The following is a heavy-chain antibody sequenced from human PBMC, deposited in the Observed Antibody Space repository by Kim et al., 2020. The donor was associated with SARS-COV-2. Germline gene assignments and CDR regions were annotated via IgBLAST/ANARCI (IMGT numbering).Heavy chain of an antibody. J-gene: IGHJ4*02. V-gene: IGHV3-11*01. D-gene: IGHD6-13*01. Sequence: SVKGRFTISRDNAKNSLYLQMNSLRAEDTAVYYGATASTVYSSSWNYFDYWGQGTLVTVSS. CDR3: ATASTVYSSSWNYFDY.